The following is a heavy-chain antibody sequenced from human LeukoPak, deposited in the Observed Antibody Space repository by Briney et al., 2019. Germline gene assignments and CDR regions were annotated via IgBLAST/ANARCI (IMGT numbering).Heavy chain of an antibody. Sequence: SLRLSCTVSGFTFTSLSMHWVRQAPGKGLEWVGVLWSEGSKTNYADSVKGRFTITRDNSKNTLYMQMNSLRAEDTAVYYCARGGWYCRGGRCYSSYFDHWARGTLVRVPS. CDR3: ARGGWYCRGGRCYSSYFDH. D-gene: IGHD2-15*01. CDR2: LWSEGSKT. V-gene: IGHV3-33*01. J-gene: IGHJ4*02. CDR1: GFTFTSLS.